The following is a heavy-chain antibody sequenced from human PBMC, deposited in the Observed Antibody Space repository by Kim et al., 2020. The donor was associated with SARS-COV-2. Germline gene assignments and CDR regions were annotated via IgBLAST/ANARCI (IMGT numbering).Heavy chain of an antibody. D-gene: IGHD1-26*01. V-gene: IGHV4-39*01. CDR3: ARHQPIYSGSYMDF. J-gene: IGHJ6*03. Sequence: YNSSLKSRVIIYVDTSKTHFSLKLSSVTAADTAVYYCARHQPIYSGSYMDFWGQGTTVTVSS.